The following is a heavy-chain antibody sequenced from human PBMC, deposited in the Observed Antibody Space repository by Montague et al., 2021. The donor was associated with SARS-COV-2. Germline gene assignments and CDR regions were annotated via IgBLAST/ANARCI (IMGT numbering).Heavy chain of an antibody. J-gene: IGHJ6*02. CDR2: ISSSGSII. CDR1: GFTFTHYE. Sequence: SLRLSCAASGFTFTHYEMNWVRQAPGKGLEWVSYISSSGSIIYYADCVKGRFTISRDVAKNSLYLQMSSLRAEDTAVYYCARDREYCSSASCYDIYYGMDVWGPGTTVTVSS. D-gene: IGHD2-2*01. V-gene: IGHV3-48*03. CDR3: ARDREYCSSASCYDIYYGMDV.